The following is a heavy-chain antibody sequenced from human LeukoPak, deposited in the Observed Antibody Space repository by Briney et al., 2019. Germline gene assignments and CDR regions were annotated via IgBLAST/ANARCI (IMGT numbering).Heavy chain of an antibody. CDR3: ARAWDYYDSSGYYYLFDY. CDR1: GGSISSSSYY. D-gene: IGHD3-22*01. CDR2: IYYSGST. V-gene: IGHV4-39*01. J-gene: IGHJ4*02. Sequence: PSETLSLTCTVSGGSISSSSYYWGWIRQPPGKGLEWIGSIYYSGSTYYNPSLKSRVTISVDTSKNQFSLKLSSVTAADTAVHYCARAWDYYDSSGYYYLFDYWGQGTLVTVSS.